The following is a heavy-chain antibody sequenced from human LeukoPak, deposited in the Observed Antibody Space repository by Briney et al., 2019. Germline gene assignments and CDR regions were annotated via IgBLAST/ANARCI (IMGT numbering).Heavy chain of an antibody. CDR2: INPNSGDT. V-gene: IGHV1-2*02. D-gene: IGHD4-23*01. Sequence: GASVKVSCKASGYTFTGYYMHWVRQAPGQGLEWMGWINPNSGDTKYAQKFQGRVTMTRDTSISTAYMELSRLRSDDTAVYYCATPTVGTSRFDGFDIWGQGTMVTVSP. J-gene: IGHJ3*02. CDR1: GYTFTGYY. CDR3: ATPTVGTSRFDGFDI.